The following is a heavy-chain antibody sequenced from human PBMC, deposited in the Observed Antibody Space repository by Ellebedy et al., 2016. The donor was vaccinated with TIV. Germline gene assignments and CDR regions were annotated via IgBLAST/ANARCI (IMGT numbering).Heavy chain of an antibody. D-gene: IGHD1-7*01. CDR1: GGSFSGYY. CDR3: ASSGDWNYPSGI. V-gene: IGHV4-34*01. J-gene: IGHJ3*02. CDR2: INHSGST. Sequence: SETLSLTCAVYGGSFSGYYWSWIRQPPGKGLEWIGEINHSGSTNYNPSLKSRVTISVDTSKNQFSLKLSSVTAADTAVYYCASSGDWNYPSGIWGQGTMVTVSS.